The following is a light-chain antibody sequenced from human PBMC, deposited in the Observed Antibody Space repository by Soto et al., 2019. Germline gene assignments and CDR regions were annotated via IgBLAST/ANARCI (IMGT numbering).Light chain of an antibody. J-gene: IGLJ1*01. CDR3: SLYTSENTYV. CDR1: SSDVGGYNY. V-gene: IGLV2-8*01. Sequence: QSALTQPPSASGSPGQSVTISCTGTSSDVGGYNYVSWYQQHPGKAPKLVIFEVTKRPSGVPDRFSGSKSGNKASLTVSGLQAEDEADYYCSLYTSENTYVFGTGTKLTVL. CDR2: EVT.